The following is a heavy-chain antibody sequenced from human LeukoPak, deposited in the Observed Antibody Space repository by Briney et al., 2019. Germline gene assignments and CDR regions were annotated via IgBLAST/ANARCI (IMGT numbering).Heavy chain of an antibody. V-gene: IGHV3-33*01. CDR3: ARGVVGAPPDY. J-gene: IGHJ4*02. CDR1: GFTFSSYG. CDR2: IWYDESNK. Sequence: PGGSLRLSCAASGFTFSSYGMHWVRQAPGKGLEWVAVIWYDESNKYYADSVKGRFTISRDNSKNTLYLQMNSLRAEDTAVYYCARGVVGAPPDYWGQGTLVTVSS. D-gene: IGHD1-26*01.